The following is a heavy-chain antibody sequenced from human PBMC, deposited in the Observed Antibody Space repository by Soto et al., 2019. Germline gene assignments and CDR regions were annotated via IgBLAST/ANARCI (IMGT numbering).Heavy chain of an antibody. Sequence: GGSLRLSFAASIFTFSSFGMHWVRQAPGRGLEWVAVVSHDGSEKYYTDSVEGRFTISRDNSKNTLYLQMNSLRPEDTAVYFCAKGSQEKVSLYYAMDVWGQGTTVTVSS. D-gene: IGHD3-10*01. V-gene: IGHV3-30*18. CDR3: AKGSQEKVSLYYAMDV. CDR2: VSHDGSEK. J-gene: IGHJ6*02. CDR1: IFTFSSFG.